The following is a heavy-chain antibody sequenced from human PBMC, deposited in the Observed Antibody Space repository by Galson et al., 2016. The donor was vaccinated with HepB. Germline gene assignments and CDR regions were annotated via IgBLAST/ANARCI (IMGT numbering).Heavy chain of an antibody. J-gene: IGHJ4*02. Sequence: SLRLSCAASGFTFSSYAMHWVRQAPGKGLEWVAVISYDGSNKYYADSVKGRFTISRANGKETMYLQMNSLRAEDTALYYCARGRRGAISDFFDSWGQGTLVTVSS. CDR1: GFTFSSYA. CDR3: ARGRRGAISDFFDS. CDR2: ISYDGSNK. D-gene: IGHD3-10*01. V-gene: IGHV3-30-3*01.